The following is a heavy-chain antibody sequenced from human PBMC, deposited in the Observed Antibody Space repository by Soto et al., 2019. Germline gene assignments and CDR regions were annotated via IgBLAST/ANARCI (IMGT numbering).Heavy chain of an antibody. CDR1: GGSISSGGYY. CDR3: ARDRFYSSSDRYFDY. J-gene: IGHJ4*02. V-gene: IGHV4-31*03. D-gene: IGHD6-6*01. Sequence: SETLSLTCTVSGGSISSGGYYWSWIRQHPGKGLEWIGYIYYSGSTYYNPSLKSRVTISVDTSKNQFSLKLSSVTAADTAVYYCARDRFYSSSDRYFDYWGQGTLVTVSS. CDR2: IYYSGST.